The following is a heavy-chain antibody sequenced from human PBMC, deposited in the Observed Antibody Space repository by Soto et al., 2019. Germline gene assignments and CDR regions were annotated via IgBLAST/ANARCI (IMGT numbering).Heavy chain of an antibody. CDR2: IVPMFGTA. Sequence: QVQLVQSGAEVKKPGSSVNVSCKTSGGTFGNTAVTWVRQAPGQGLEWMGGIVPMFGTANYAQKFQGRVTITADESTNTAYMELGSLRSDDTAVYYCARDGDPGYTFWSGPLGGGRFDPWGQGTLVTVSS. CDR3: ARDGDPGYTFWSGPLGGGRFDP. V-gene: IGHV1-69*12. J-gene: IGHJ5*02. D-gene: IGHD3-3*01. CDR1: GGTFGNTA.